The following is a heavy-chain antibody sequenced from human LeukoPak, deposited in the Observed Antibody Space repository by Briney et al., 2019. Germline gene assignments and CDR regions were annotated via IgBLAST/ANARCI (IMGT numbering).Heavy chain of an antibody. CDR2: INQDGSEE. CDR1: GFTFSSYG. Sequence: GGSLRLSCAASGFTFSSYGMHWVRQAPGKGLEWVAQINQDGSEEYYMDSVKARFTISRDNAKNPVFLQMNSLRAEDTAVYYCVRDGGVSGYDLLDYWGQGTLVTVSS. CDR3: VRDGGVSGYDLLDY. D-gene: IGHD5-12*01. J-gene: IGHJ4*02. V-gene: IGHV3-7*01.